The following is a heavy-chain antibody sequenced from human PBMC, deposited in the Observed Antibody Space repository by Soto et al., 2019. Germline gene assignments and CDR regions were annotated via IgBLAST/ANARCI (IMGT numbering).Heavy chain of an antibody. CDR3: AKGTLGYCSGGSCYPFDY. V-gene: IGHV3-23*01. CDR1: GFTFSSYA. CDR2: ISGSGGST. Sequence: EVQLLESGGGLVQPGGSLRLPCAASGFTFSSYAMSWVRQAPGKGLEWVSAISGSGGSTSYADSVKGRFTISRDNSKNTLYLQMNSLRAEDTAVYYCAKGTLGYCSGGSCYPFDYWCQGTLVTVSS. D-gene: IGHD2-15*01. J-gene: IGHJ4*02.